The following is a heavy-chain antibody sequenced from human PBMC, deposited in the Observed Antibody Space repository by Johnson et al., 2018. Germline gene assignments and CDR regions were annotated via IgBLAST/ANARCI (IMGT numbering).Heavy chain of an antibody. Sequence: QVQLQESGPGLVEPSEPRSLTCTVSGGSISSYYWSWIRQPPGKGLEWIGYIYYRGSTNYNPPLKRRLPKSVDTSTNQFSLKLNSVTAADTAVYYCAREIGYCSGGSCYPGYYMDVWGKGTGVTVSS. CDR2: IYYRGST. J-gene: IGHJ6*03. V-gene: IGHV4-59*01. D-gene: IGHD2-15*01. CDR1: GGSISSYY. CDR3: AREIGYCSGGSCYPGYYMDV.